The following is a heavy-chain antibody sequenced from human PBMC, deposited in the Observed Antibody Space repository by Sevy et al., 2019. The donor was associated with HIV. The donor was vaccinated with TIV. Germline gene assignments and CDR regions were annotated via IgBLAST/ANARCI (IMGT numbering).Heavy chain of an antibody. V-gene: IGHV3-7*01. CDR2: IKEDGSAK. CDR1: RFTFKTYW. CDR3: ARDSPGYGDYSY. D-gene: IGHD2-21*01. J-gene: IGHJ4*01. Sequence: GGSLRLSCAASRFTFKTYWMSWVRQAPGKGLEWVGNIKEDGSAKYYADSVRGRFTISRDNAKNSLYLQMSSLRVEDTAAYYCARDSPGYGDYSYWGQGTLVTVSS.